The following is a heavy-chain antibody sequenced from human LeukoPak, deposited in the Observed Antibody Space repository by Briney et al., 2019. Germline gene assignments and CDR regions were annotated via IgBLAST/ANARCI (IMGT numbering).Heavy chain of an antibody. CDR2: IKQDGSDK. V-gene: IGHV3-7*01. CDR3: ARGEFAWIQGSYGMNV. Sequence: GGSLRLSCAASGFTFNDYWMSWVRQAPGKGPEWVANIKQDGSDKYYVDSVKGRFTISRDNAKNALYLQMNSLRAEDTAVYYCARGEFAWIQGSYGMNVWGQGTTVTVSS. D-gene: IGHD5-18*01. CDR1: GFTFNDYW. J-gene: IGHJ6*02.